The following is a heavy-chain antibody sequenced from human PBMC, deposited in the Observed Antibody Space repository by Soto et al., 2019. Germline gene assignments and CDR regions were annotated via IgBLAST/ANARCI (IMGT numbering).Heavy chain of an antibody. Sequence: ASVKVSCKASGNTFTSYDINWVRQATGHGLEWMGWINPNSGNIGYAQKFQGRVTMTRDTAIRTAYMEVSRLRSDDTAVYYCARGQASGSYYLLDYWGQGTLVTVSS. V-gene: IGHV1-8*01. D-gene: IGHD3-10*01. CDR1: GNTFTSYD. CDR2: INPNSGNI. CDR3: ARGQASGSYYLLDY. J-gene: IGHJ4*02.